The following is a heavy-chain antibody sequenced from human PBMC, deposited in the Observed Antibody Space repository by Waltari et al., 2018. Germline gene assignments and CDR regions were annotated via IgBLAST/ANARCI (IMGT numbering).Heavy chain of an antibody. CDR2: IDHSGVT. Sequence: QVQVQQWGAGLVKPSETLSLTCAVYGGSFIGYYWSCLRQPPGKALEGIGEIDHSGVTNYNPSLTSRATISVDTSRNQLSLKLTSVTAADTAIYYCALSRYGLASPKFDPWGQGTLVTVSS. D-gene: IGHD4-17*01. V-gene: IGHV4-34*02. J-gene: IGHJ5*02. CDR1: GGSFIGYY. CDR3: ALSRYGLASPKFDP.